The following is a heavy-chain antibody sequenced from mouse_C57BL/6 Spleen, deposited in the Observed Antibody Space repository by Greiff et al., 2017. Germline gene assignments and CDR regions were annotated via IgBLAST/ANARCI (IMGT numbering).Heavy chain of an antibody. CDR2: IDPSDSYT. Sequence: QVQLQQPGAELVMPGASVKLSCKASGYTFTSYWMHWVKQRPGQGLEWIGEIDPSDSYTNYNKKFKGKSTLTVDKSSSTAYMQLSSLTSEDSAVYYCARGEGDYYFDYWGQGTTLTVSS. CDR3: ARGEGDYYFDY. V-gene: IGHV1-69*01. J-gene: IGHJ2*01. CDR1: GYTFTSYW. D-gene: IGHD2-13*01.